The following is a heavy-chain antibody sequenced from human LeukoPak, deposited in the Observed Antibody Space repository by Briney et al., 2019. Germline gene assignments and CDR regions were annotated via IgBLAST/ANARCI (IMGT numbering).Heavy chain of an antibody. CDR1: GFTFSSYA. CDR3: AKAPGRGYGSGSYYHY. V-gene: IGHV3-23*01. J-gene: IGHJ4*02. Sequence: GGSERLSCAASGFTFSSYAMSWVRQAPGKGLEWVSSISGTGGTTYYADSVKGRFTISRDNSKNTLYLQMNSLRVEDTALYYCAKAPGRGYGSGSYYHYWGQGTLVTVSS. CDR2: ISGTGGTT. D-gene: IGHD3-10*01.